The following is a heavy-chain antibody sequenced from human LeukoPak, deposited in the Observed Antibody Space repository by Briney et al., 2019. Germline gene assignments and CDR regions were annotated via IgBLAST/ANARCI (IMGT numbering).Heavy chain of an antibody. CDR2: ISGSGGST. CDR3: AKDTVRGVIINYFDY. V-gene: IGHV3-23*01. Sequence: GGSLRLSCAASGFTFSSYAMSWVRQAPGKGLEWVSAISGSGGSTFYADSVKGRFTISRDNSKNTLYLQMNSLRAEGTAVYYCAKDTVRGVIINYFDYWGQGTLVTVSS. D-gene: IGHD3-10*01. J-gene: IGHJ4*02. CDR1: GFTFSSYA.